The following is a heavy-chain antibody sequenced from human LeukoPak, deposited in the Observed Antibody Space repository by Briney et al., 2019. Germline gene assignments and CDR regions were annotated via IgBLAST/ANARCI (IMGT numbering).Heavy chain of an antibody. J-gene: IGHJ4*02. CDR1: GFTFSSYG. V-gene: IGHV3-30*18. Sequence: QSGGSLRLSCAASGFTFSSYGMHWVRQAPGKGLEWVAVISYDGSNKYYADSVKGRFTISRDNSKNTLYLQMDSLRAEDTAVYYCAKEGAMVRGVIIDYWGQGTLVTVSS. CDR3: AKEGAMVRGVIIDY. D-gene: IGHD3-10*01. CDR2: ISYDGSNK.